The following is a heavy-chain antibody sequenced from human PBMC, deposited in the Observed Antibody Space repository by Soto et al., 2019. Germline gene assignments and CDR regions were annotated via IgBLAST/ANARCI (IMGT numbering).Heavy chain of an antibody. CDR2: INHSGST. Sequence: SETLSLTCAVYGGSFSGYYWSWIRQPPGKGLEWIGEINHSGSTNYNPSLKSRVTISVDTSKNQFSLKLSSVTAADTAVYYCASEDIVVVPAADPPYYMDVWGKGTTVTVSS. D-gene: IGHD2-2*01. J-gene: IGHJ6*03. V-gene: IGHV4-34*01. CDR3: ASEDIVVVPAADPPYYMDV. CDR1: GGSFSGYY.